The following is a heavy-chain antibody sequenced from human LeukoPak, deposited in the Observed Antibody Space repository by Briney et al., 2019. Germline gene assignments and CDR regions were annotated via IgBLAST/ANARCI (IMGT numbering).Heavy chain of an antibody. V-gene: IGHV1-2*02. J-gene: IGHJ4*02. D-gene: IGHD3-3*01. CDR1: GYNFPGYD. CDR3: ARGIPSFSLFGMVIY. CDR2: INPNNGDT. Sequence: GGSVTVSCKASGYNFPGYDIQWGRQAPGKGVEGMGWINPNNGDTNYAQKFQGRVTMTRDTSVSTAFMELSTLKSDDAAVYYCARGIPSFSLFGMVIYWGQGTLLTVSS.